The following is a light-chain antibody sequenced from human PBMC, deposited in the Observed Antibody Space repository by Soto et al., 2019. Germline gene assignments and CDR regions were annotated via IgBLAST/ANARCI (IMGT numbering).Light chain of an antibody. CDR1: QSVSSY. V-gene: IGKV3-11*01. CDR2: DAS. Sequence: EIVLTQSPATLSLSPGERATLSCRASQSVSSYLAWYQHKPGQAPRLLIYDASNRATGIPARFSGSGSGTAFSLTISSLEPEDFAFYYCQQRSNWPLTFGGGTKVEIK. J-gene: IGKJ4*01. CDR3: QQRSNWPLT.